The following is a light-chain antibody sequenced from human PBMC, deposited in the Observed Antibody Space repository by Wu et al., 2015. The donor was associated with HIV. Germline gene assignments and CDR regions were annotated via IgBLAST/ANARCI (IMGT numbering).Light chain of an antibody. Sequence: EIVLTQSPGTLSLSPGDRATLSCRASQPISSTHLAWYQQRPGQAPRLLIYDTSSRATGIPDRFSASGSGTDFTLTINRLEPEDFAVYYCXQYRDSPHTFGQGTELEIK. CDR1: QPISSTH. CDR3: XQYRDSPHT. V-gene: IGKV3-20*01. CDR2: DTS. J-gene: IGKJ2*01.